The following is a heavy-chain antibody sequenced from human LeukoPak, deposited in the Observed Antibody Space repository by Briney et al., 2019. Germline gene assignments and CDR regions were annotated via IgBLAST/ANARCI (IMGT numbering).Heavy chain of an antibody. CDR2: IYYSGST. V-gene: IGHV4-39*01. CDR3: ARLYLTPRDYFDY. Sequence: SETLSLTCTVSGGSISSSSYYWGWIRQPPGKGLEWIGSIYYSGSTYYNPSLKSRVTISVDTSKNQFSLKLSSVTAADTAVHYCARLYLTPRDYFDYWGQGTLVTVSS. J-gene: IGHJ4*02. D-gene: IGHD2-8*01. CDR1: GGSISSSSYY.